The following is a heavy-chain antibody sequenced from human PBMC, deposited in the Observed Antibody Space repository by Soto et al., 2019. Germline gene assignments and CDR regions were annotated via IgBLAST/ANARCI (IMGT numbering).Heavy chain of an antibody. D-gene: IGHD3-10*01. J-gene: IGHJ5*02. V-gene: IGHV4-4*02. Sequence: TSETLSLTCAVSSGSISSSNWWSWVRQPPGKGLEWIGEIYHSGSTNYNPSLKSRVTISVDKSKNQFSLKLSSVTAADTAVYYCARSAMVRGHHWFDPWGQGTLVTVSS. CDR1: SGSISSSNW. CDR3: ARSAMVRGHHWFDP. CDR2: IYHSGST.